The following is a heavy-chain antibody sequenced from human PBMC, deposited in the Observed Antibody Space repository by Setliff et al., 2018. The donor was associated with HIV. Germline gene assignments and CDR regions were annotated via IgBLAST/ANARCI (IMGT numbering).Heavy chain of an antibody. CDR1: GFSFSSYE. V-gene: IGHV3-30*04. CDR3: ASEVVYYDNSGPTRYFAY. D-gene: IGHD3-22*01. Sequence: GGSLRLSCAASGFSFSSYEMNWVRQAPGKGLEWVAVISNDGSHKYYADSVKGRFTISRDNSKNTLYLQMNSLRTEDTAVHYCASEVVYYDNSGPTRYFAYWGQGTLVTVSS. CDR2: ISNDGSHK. J-gene: IGHJ4*02.